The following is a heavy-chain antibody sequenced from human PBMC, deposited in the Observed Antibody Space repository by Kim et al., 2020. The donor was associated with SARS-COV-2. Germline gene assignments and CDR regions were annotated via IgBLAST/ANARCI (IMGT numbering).Heavy chain of an antibody. Sequence: GGSLRLSCAASGFTFSSYGMHWVRQAPGKGLEWVAVIWYDGSNKYYADSVKGRFTISRDNSKNTLYLQMNSLRAEDTAVYYCARSPYALPAAYYYYGMDVWGQGTAVTVSS. J-gene: IGHJ6*02. CDR2: IWYDGSNK. CDR1: GFTFSSYG. V-gene: IGHV3-33*01. CDR3: ARSPYALPAAYYYYGMDV. D-gene: IGHD2-2*01.